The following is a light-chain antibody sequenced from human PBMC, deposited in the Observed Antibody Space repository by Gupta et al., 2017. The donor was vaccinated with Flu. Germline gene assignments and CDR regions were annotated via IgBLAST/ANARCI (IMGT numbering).Light chain of an antibody. V-gene: IGKV1-5*03. CDR2: MAS. Sequence: DIQMTQSPSTLSASVGDRVTITCRASQSIVPWLAWYQQKPGTPPRLLLYMASALESGVPSRFSGSGSETEFTLTISSLQPDDFATYFCQEYLGQYSLTFGGGTKVDIK. CDR3: QEYLGQYSLT. J-gene: IGKJ4*01. CDR1: QSIVPW.